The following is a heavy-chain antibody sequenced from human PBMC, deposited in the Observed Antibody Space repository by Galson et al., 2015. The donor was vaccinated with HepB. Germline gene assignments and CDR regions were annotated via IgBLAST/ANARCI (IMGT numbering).Heavy chain of an antibody. Sequence: SLRLSCAASGFTFSTFAMHWVRQAPGKGLEWVAVISYDGSNKYYADSVKGRFSVSRDSSKNTLYMQMNSLGAEDTAVYYCARDMATSFYQYVMYVWGQWTTVTV. CDR3: ARDMATSFYQYVMYV. J-gene: IGHJ6*02. D-gene: IGHD5-12*01. CDR2: ISYDGSNK. V-gene: IGHV3-30*04. CDR1: GFTFSTFA.